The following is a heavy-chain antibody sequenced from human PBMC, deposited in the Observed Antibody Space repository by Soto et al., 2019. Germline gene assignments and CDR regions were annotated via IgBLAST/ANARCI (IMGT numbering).Heavy chain of an antibody. CDR1: GFTFSSYG. Sequence: ESGGGVVQPGRSLRLSCAASGFTFSSYGMHWVRQAPGKGLEWVAVIWYDGSKKYYEDSVKGRFTISRDNSKNTLYLQMNSLRAEDTAVYYCARDGADSSSSLDYWGQGTLVTVSS. CDR2: IWYDGSKK. CDR3: ARDGADSSSSLDY. V-gene: IGHV3-33*01. J-gene: IGHJ4*02. D-gene: IGHD6-6*01.